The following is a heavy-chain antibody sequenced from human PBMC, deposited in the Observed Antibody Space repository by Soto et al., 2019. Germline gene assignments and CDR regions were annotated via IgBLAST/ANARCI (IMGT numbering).Heavy chain of an antibody. D-gene: IGHD1-7*01. V-gene: IGHV1-69*13. CDR1: GGTFSSYA. CDR2: IIPIFGTA. Sequence: SVKVSCKASGGTFSSYAISWVRQAPGQGLEWMGGIIPIFGTANYAQKFQGRVTITADESTSTAYMELSSLRSEDTAVYYCARDKPAAGTTDAIDIRGQGTIVTVSS. J-gene: IGHJ3*02. CDR3: ARDKPAAGTTDAIDI.